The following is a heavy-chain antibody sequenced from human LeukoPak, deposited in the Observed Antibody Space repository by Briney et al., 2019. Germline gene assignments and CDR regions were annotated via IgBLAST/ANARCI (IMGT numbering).Heavy chain of an antibody. J-gene: IGHJ4*02. V-gene: IGHV3-9*01. D-gene: IGHD6-19*01. Sequence: GRSLRLSCAASGFTFDAYAMHWVRQAPGKGLEWVSGISWNSGNIGFADSVKGRFTISRDNAKNSLYLQMNSLRAEDTALYYCAKGNRAVAGSFDYWGQGTLVTVSS. CDR1: GFTFDAYA. CDR2: ISWNSGNI. CDR3: AKGNRAVAGSFDY.